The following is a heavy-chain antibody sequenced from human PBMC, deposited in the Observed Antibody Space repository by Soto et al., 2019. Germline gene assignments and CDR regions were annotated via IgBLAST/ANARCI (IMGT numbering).Heavy chain of an antibody. V-gene: IGHV3-30*18. CDR2: ISYDGSHA. CDR1: GFTFTTYG. Sequence: QVQLVDSGGGVVRPGRSLRLSCAASGFTFTTYGMHWVRRAPGKGLEWVAVISYDGSHAYYADSVKGRFTISRDNSKNTLYLQINSLRAEDTAVYYCAKERTYSVASGFDYWGRGTLVTVSS. CDR3: AKERTYSVASGFDY. D-gene: IGHD1-26*01. J-gene: IGHJ4*02.